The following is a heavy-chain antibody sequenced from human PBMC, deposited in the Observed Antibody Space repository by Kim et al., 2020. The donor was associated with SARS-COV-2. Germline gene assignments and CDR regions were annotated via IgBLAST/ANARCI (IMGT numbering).Heavy chain of an antibody. Sequence: SETLSLTCTVSGGSISSSSYYWGWIRQPPGKGLEWIGSIYYSGSTYYNPSLKSRVTISVDTSKNQFSLKLSSVTAADTAVYYCARDRVGATSYFELVGYYYGMDVWGQGTTVTVSS. CDR2: IYYSGST. V-gene: IGHV4-39*07. CDR1: GGSISSSSYY. CDR3: ARDRVGATSYFELVGYYYGMDV. D-gene: IGHD1-26*01. J-gene: IGHJ6*02.